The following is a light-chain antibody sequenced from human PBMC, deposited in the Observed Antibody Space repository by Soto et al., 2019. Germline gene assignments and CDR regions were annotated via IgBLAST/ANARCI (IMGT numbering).Light chain of an antibody. CDR1: SSNIGSNT. CDR2: EVS. V-gene: IGLV2-14*01. CDR3: SSYTSSSTLV. J-gene: IGLJ1*01. Sequence: LTQPPSASWTPGQRVTISCSGSSSNIGSNTVNWYRQHPGKAPKLMIYEVSNRPSGVSDRFSGSKSGNTASLTISGLQGEDEADYYCSSYTSSSTLVFGTGTKVTVL.